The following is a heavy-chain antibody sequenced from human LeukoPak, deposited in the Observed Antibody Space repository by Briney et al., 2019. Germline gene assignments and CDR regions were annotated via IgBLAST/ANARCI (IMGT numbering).Heavy chain of an antibody. D-gene: IGHD2-2*01. V-gene: IGHV1-46*01. CDR3: ARSYCSSTSCYSLLYYYDSSGLGEFDY. Sequence: ASVKVSCKASGYTFTSYYMHWVRQAPGQGLEWMGIINPSGGSTSYAQKFQGRVTMTRDTSISTACMELSRLRSDDTAVYYCARSYCSSTSCYSLLYYYDSSGLGEFDYWGQGTLVTVSS. J-gene: IGHJ4*02. CDR1: GYTFTSYY. CDR2: INPSGGST.